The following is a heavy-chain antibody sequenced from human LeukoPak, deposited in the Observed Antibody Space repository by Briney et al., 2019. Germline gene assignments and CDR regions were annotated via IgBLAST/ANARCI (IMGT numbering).Heavy chain of an antibody. CDR2: IAPSVDTT. CDR1: GFTFTNYL. V-gene: IGHV1-46*01. J-gene: IGHJ4*02. Sequence: ASVNVSCKSSGFTFTNYLLHWVRQAPGQGLEWVGRIAPSVDTTNYAQRFRDRVTMTRDTSTSTVYMELSSLRSEDTAVYYCVREESGGYFDYWGQGTLVTVSS. CDR3: VREESGGYFDY. D-gene: IGHD2-8*02.